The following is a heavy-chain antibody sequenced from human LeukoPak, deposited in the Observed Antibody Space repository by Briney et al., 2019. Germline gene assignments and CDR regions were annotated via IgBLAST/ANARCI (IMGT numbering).Heavy chain of an antibody. V-gene: IGHV3-23*01. J-gene: IGHJ4*02. CDR3: ARLFGNYGGYFDY. CDR2: ISSSGGST. D-gene: IGHD1-7*01. Sequence: GGSLRLSCAASGFTFSSYAMSWVRQAPGKGLEWVSAISSSGGSTYYADSVKGRFTISRDNTKNSLYLQMNSLRAEDTTVYYCARLFGNYGGYFDYWGQGILVTVSS. CDR1: GFTFSSYA.